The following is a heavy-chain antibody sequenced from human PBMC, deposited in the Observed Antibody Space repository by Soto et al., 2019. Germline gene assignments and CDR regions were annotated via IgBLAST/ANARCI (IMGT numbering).Heavy chain of an antibody. Sequence: PGGSLRLSCAAYGFTFSSYGIHWVRQAPGKGLEWVALISYDGTDKYYADSVKGRFTISRDNSKNTLYLQMSGLGPEDTAVYYCVKERYAQLWLVDYGMDVCGQSTMVTV. CDR1: GFTFSSYG. CDR2: ISYDGTDK. CDR3: VKERYAQLWLVDYGMDV. J-gene: IGHJ6*02. D-gene: IGHD5-18*01. V-gene: IGHV3-30*18.